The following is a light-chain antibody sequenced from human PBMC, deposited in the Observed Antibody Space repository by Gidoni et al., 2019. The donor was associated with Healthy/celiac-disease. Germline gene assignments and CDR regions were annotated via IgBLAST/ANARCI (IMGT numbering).Light chain of an antibody. V-gene: IGLV2-14*01. CDR1: TIAVGGYNY. CDR3: SSYTSSSGV. Sequence: QSALTQPASVSGSPGQSFPISFTVTTIAVGGYNYVSWYQQHPVKAPNLMIYDVSNRPAGVSNRCSGSKSGNTASLTISGLQAEDEADYYCSSYTSSSGVFGGGTKLTVL. CDR2: DVS. J-gene: IGLJ3*02.